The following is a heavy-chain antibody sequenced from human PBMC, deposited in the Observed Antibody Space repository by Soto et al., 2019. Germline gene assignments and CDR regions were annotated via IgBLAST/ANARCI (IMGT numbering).Heavy chain of an antibody. J-gene: IGHJ6*02. Sequence: PSETLSLTCTVSGGSISSYYWSWIRQPPGKGLEWIGYIYYSGSTNYNPSLKSRVTISVDTSKNQFSLKLSSVTAADTAVYYCARDRGSGWSNPYYYYGMDVWGQGTTVTVSS. V-gene: IGHV4-59*01. CDR1: GGSISSYY. D-gene: IGHD6-19*01. CDR2: IYYSGST. CDR3: ARDRGSGWSNPYYYYGMDV.